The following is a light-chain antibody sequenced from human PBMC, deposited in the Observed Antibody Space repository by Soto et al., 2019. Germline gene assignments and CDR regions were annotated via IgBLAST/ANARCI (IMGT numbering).Light chain of an antibody. V-gene: IGLV2-14*01. CDR1: SSDVGGYNY. Sequence: QSVLTQPASVSGSPGQSISISCTGTSSDVGGYNYVSWYQQHPGKAPKLMIYDVNNRPSGVSDRFSGSKSGNTASLTISGLQAKDEADYYCSSYTSSNTFYVFGTGTKVTVL. CDR2: DVN. CDR3: SSYTSSNTFYV. J-gene: IGLJ1*01.